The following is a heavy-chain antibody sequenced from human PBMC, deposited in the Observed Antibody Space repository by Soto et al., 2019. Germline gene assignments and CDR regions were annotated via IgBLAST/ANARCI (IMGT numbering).Heavy chain of an antibody. CDR1: LFILGQYD. V-gene: IGHV3-48*02. J-gene: IGHJ4*02. CDR2: ISTTSSTV. D-gene: IGHD3-10*01. Sequence: SLRLSCSTSLFILGQYDMNLVLPSPGKGLEWVSTISTTSSTVHYVDSVKGRFTISRDNDRNSLHLQMNSLRDEDTAVYYCARGNGAGSYYNSGYWGQGTLVTVSS. CDR3: ARGNGAGSYYNSGY.